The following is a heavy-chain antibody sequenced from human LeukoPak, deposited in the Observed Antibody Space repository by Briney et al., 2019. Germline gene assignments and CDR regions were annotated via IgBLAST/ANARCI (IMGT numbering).Heavy chain of an antibody. J-gene: IGHJ6*02. CDR1: GGTFSSYA. D-gene: IGHD2-2*01. CDR3: ARGAIVVVPAAMREYYYGMDV. V-gene: IGHV1-69*01. Sequence: ASVKVSCKASGGTFSSYAISWVRQAPGQGLEWMGGIIPIFGTANYAQKFQGRVTITADESTSTAYMELSSLRSEDTAVYYCARGAIVVVPAAMREYYYGMDVWGQGTTVTVSS. CDR2: IIPIFGTA.